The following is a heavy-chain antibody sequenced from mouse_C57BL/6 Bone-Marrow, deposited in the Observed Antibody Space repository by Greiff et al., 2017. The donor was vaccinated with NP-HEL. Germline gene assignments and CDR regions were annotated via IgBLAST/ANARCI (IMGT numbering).Heavy chain of an antibody. Sequence: EVMLVESGAELVRPGSSVKMSCKTSGYTFTSYGINWVKQRPGQGLEWIGYIYIGNGYTEYNEKFKGKATLTSDTSSSTAYMQLSSLTSEDSAIYFCASAPYYSNLYWYVDVWGTGTTVTVSS. CDR3: ASAPYYSNLYWYVDV. D-gene: IGHD2-5*01. CDR1: GYTFTSYG. V-gene: IGHV1-58*01. J-gene: IGHJ1*03. CDR2: IYIGNGYT.